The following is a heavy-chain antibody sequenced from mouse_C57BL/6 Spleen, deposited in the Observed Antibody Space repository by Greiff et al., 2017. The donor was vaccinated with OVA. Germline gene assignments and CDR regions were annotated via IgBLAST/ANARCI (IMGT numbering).Heavy chain of an antibody. Sequence: EVHLVESGGGLVKPGGSLKLSCAASGFTFSSYAMSWVRQTPEKRLEWVATISDGGSYTYYPDNVKGRFTISRDNAKNNLYLQMSHLKSEDTAMYYCARDKGDRGYFDYWGDGTTLTVST. CDR1: GFTFSSYA. CDR2: ISDGGSYT. V-gene: IGHV5-4*01. J-gene: IGHJ2*01. CDR3: ARDKGDRGYFDY.